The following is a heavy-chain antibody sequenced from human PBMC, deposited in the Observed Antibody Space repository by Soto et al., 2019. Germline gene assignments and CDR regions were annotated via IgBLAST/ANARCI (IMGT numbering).Heavy chain of an antibody. CDR2: IYYSGST. Sequence: SETLSLTCTVSGGSISSYYWSWIRQPPGKGLEWIGYIYYSGSTNYNPSLKSRVTISVDTSKNQFSLKLSSVTAADTAVYYCARRYGGTLGYWGQGTLVTVSS. D-gene: IGHD4-17*01. CDR1: GGSISSYY. V-gene: IGHV4-59*08. CDR3: ARRYGGTLGY. J-gene: IGHJ4*02.